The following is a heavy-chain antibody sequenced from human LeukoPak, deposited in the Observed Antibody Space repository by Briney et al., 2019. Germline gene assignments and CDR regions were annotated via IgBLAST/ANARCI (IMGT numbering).Heavy chain of an antibody. Sequence: GAPVKVSCKVSGYTLTELSMHWVRQAPGKGLEWMGGFDPEDGETIYAQKFQGRVTMTEDTSTDTAYMELSSLRSEDTAVYYCATAPGIVVVYAFDIWGQGTMVTVSS. J-gene: IGHJ3*02. CDR2: FDPEDGET. V-gene: IGHV1-24*01. CDR3: ATAPGIVVVYAFDI. CDR1: GYTLTELS. D-gene: IGHD3-22*01.